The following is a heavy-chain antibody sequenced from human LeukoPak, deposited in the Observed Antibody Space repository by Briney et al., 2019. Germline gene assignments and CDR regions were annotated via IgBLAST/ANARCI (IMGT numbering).Heavy chain of an antibody. V-gene: IGHV4-59*08. Sequence: PSETLSLTCTVSGGSISSYYWSWIRQPPGKGLEWIGYIYYSGSTSYNPSLKSRVTISVDTSKNQFSLKLSSVTAADTAVYYCARLGLAYCGGDCSSWFGPWGQGTLVTVSS. CDR2: IYYSGST. D-gene: IGHD2-21*02. J-gene: IGHJ5*02. CDR3: ARLGLAYCGGDCSSWFGP. CDR1: GGSISSYY.